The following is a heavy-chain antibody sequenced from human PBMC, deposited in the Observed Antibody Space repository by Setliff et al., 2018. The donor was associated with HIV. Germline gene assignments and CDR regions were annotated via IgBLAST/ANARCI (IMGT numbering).Heavy chain of an antibody. CDR2: IYYTGFA. Sequence: TLSLTCSVSGDSISSGSYFWGWIRQTPGKGLEWIGNIYYTGFAYYNPSLKSRVTISLDTSKTHFFLNLTSVTDADTAVYFCTREGRGDPAMATTRIDYWGQGKRVTVSS. CDR1: GDSISSGSYF. J-gene: IGHJ4*02. D-gene: IGHD1-1*01. V-gene: IGHV4-39*02. CDR3: TREGRGDPAMATTRIDY.